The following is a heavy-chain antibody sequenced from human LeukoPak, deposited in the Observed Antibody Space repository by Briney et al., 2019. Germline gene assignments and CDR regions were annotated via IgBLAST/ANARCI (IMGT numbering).Heavy chain of an antibody. CDR2: IYYSGRT. CDR3: ARHFSSGSYPDFDY. Sequence: PSETLPLTCSVSGGSISSDHWNWIRQTPGKGLEWIGCIYYSGRTYHNPSLKSRVTISVDTSKNQFSLKLSSVTAADTAVYYCARHFSSGSYPDFDYWGQGTLVTVSS. CDR1: GGSISSDH. D-gene: IGHD1-26*01. V-gene: IGHV4-59*08. J-gene: IGHJ4*02.